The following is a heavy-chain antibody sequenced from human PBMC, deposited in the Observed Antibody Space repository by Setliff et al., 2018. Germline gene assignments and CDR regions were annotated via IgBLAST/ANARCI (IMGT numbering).Heavy chain of an antibody. V-gene: IGHV4-38-2*01. CDR2: IYHSGST. Sequence: SETLSLTCAVSGYSISSGYYWGWIRQPPGKGLEWIGNIYHSGSTYYNPSLKSRVTISVDTSKNQFSLKLSSVTAADTAVYYCARGVYCSSTSCSPGLNWFDPWGQGTLVTVSS. J-gene: IGHJ5*02. CDR1: GYSISSGYY. D-gene: IGHD2-2*01. CDR3: ARGVYCSSTSCSPGLNWFDP.